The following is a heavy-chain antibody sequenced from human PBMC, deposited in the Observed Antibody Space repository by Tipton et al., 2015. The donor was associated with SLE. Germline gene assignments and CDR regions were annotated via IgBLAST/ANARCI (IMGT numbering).Heavy chain of an antibody. V-gene: IGHV3-11*06. Sequence: DSLKGRVTISRDNPKNSLYLQMSSLRADDTAVYYCARGSSSIDYWGQGTLITVSS. D-gene: IGHD2-2*01. CDR3: ARGSSSIDY. J-gene: IGHJ4*02.